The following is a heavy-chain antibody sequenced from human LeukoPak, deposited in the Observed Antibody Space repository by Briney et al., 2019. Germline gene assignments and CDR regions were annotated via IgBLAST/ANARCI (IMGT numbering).Heavy chain of an antibody. Sequence: PSETLSLTCIVSGGSISNYYWSWIRQPPRKGLEWIGYVHYSGNTNYNPSLKSRVTISVDTSKNQFSLKLSSVTAADTAVYYCARMIAAAGTEYFDLWGRSTLVTVSS. CDR2: VHYSGNT. D-gene: IGHD6-13*01. CDR1: GGSISNYY. CDR3: ARMIAAAGTEYFDL. J-gene: IGHJ2*01. V-gene: IGHV4-59*01.